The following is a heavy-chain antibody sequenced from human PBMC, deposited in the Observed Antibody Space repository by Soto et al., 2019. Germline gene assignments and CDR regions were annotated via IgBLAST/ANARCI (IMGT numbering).Heavy chain of an antibody. CDR2: ISNRGDT. V-gene: IGHV3-66*01. D-gene: IGHD2-15*01. Sequence: GGSLRLSCTASGFIVSDTYMNWVRQAPGKGLEWVSVISNRGDTHYADSVRGRFSLSRDIADNTLHLQMNNLRVEDTAVYYCAREPRYCRGGSCSITGDAFDIWGQGTMVTVS. CDR1: GFIVSDTY. J-gene: IGHJ3*02. CDR3: AREPRYCRGGSCSITGDAFDI.